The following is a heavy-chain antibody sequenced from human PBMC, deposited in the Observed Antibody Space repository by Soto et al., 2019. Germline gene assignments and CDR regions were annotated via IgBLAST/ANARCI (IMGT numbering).Heavy chain of an antibody. V-gene: IGHV1-69*18. CDR3: ASRQGGNLDYYCNMDV. CDR1: GGIFRTYS. Sequence: QVQLVQSGAEVKRPGSSVKVSCKASGGIFRTYSIYWVRQAPGQGLEWMGSIIPLFGTPNYAQKFQGRVIISADESTSTVYMEVTSLRSEDTAMYFCASRQGGNLDYYCNMDVWGQGTTVTVSS. J-gene: IGHJ6*02. D-gene: IGHD4-4*01. CDR2: IIPLFGTP.